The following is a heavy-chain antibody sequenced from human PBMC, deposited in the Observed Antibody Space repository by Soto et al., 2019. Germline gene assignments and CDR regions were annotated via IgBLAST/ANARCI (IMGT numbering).Heavy chain of an antibody. V-gene: IGHV2-5*02. D-gene: IGHD3-3*01. Sequence: QITLNESGPTQVKPRQTLTLTCTFSGFSLTTSGVGVGWIRQSPGKAPEWLALIYWDDDKRYSPSLKSRLTITKDTSKNQVVLTMDDLDPADTATYYCAHRVLRTVFVWVTTTAIYFAFWGQGTPVAVSS. CDR2: IYWDDDK. J-gene: IGHJ4*02. CDR1: GFSLTTSGVG. CDR3: AHRVLRTVFVWVTTTAIYFAF.